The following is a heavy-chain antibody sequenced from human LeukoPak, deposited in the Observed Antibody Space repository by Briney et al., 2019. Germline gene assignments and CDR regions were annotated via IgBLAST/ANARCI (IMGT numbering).Heavy chain of an antibody. V-gene: IGHV3-43D*04. CDR2: ISWDGGST. Sequence: PGGFLRLSCAASGLTFDDYAMHWVRQAPGRSLEWVSLISWDGGSTYYADSVKGRFTISRDNSKNSLYLQMNSLRAEDTALYYCAKDGGLYSGSYYIDYWGQGTLVTVSS. D-gene: IGHD1-26*01. CDR1: GLTFDDYA. CDR3: AKDGGLYSGSYYIDY. J-gene: IGHJ4*02.